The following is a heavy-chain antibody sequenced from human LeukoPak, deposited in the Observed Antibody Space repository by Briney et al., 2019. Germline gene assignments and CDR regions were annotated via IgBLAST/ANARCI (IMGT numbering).Heavy chain of an antibody. Sequence: PGGSLGLSRAASGFTFSSHGMSWVRQAPGKGLEWVSGISGRGDRTYYADALKGRFTISRDNSKNTLCLEKNNPSAADQPVYYFARDTAMYNWGQGTLVTVSS. CDR1: GFTFSSHG. D-gene: IGHD5-18*01. V-gene: IGHV3-23*01. CDR2: ISGRGDRT. J-gene: IGHJ4*02. CDR3: ARDTAMYN.